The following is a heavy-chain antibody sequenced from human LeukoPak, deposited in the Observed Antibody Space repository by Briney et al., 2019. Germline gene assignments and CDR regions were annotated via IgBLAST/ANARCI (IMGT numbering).Heavy chain of an antibody. J-gene: IGHJ4*02. V-gene: IGHV3-23*01. CDR1: GFTFSNYA. CDR3: AKRFQGFGYNSRWPEDPYFDY. D-gene: IGHD6-13*01. CDR2: ISGTGVGT. Sequence: GGSLRLSCAASGFTFSNYAMNWVRLAPGKGLEWVSGISGTGVGTYYADSVRGRFTISRDNSKNTLYLEMNSLRAEDTAVYYCAKRFQGFGYNSRWPEDPYFDYWGQGTLVTVYS.